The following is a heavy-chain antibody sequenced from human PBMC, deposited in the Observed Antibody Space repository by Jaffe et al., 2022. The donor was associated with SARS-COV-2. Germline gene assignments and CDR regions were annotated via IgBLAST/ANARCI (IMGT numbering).Heavy chain of an antibody. CDR2: ISYDGTTT. CDR1: GFTFSRYG. Sequence: QVHLVESGGGVVQPGRSLRLSCAASGFTFSRYGMHWVRQAPGKGLEWVALISYDGTTTYYADSVKGRFTISRDSSGNTLYLQMNSLRAEDTAVYYCARDFYLWGSYRYSGWFDPWGQGTLVTVST. D-gene: IGHD3-16*02. V-gene: IGHV3-30*03. CDR3: ARDFYLWGSYRYSGWFDP. J-gene: IGHJ5*02.